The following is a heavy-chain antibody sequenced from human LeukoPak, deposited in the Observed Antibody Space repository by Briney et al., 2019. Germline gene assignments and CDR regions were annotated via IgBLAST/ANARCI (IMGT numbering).Heavy chain of an antibody. V-gene: IGHV1-18*01. Sequence: GGSVKVSCKASGYIFTNYRILWVRQAPGQGLAVMGRISGYNGNTHYAHKLRGRATMTTNTSTSTASMELRSLNSDDTEVNSFAKLELGRGSWFDPWGQGTLVFVSS. CDR1: GYIFTNYR. J-gene: IGHJ5*02. D-gene: IGHD6-13*01. CDR2: ISGYNGNT. CDR3: AKLELGRGSWFDP.